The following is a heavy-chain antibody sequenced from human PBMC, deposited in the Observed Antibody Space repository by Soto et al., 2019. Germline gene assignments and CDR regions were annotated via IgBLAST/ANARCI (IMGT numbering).Heavy chain of an antibody. CDR1: GFTFRNYD. CDR2: ISSNGGTT. J-gene: IGHJ4*02. CDR3: VRRVSGNYDY. D-gene: IGHD1-7*01. V-gene: IGHV3-64*01. Sequence: EVQLAESGGGMVQPGGSLRLSCVASGFTFRNYDMHWVRQVPGKGLEYVSSISSNGGTTYYGNSVKGRFTIARDNSKNTLYLQMGSLRAEDMAVYYCVRRVSGNYDYWGQGTLVTVSS.